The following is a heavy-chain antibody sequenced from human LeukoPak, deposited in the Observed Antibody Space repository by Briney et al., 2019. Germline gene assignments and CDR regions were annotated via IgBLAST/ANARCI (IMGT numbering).Heavy chain of an antibody. D-gene: IGHD2-15*01. V-gene: IGHV1-46*01. CDR2: INPSGGST. Sequence: GASVKVSCKASGYTFTSYCMHWVRQAPGQGLEWMGIINPSGGSTSYAQKFQGRVTMTRDMSTSTVYMELSSLRSEDTAVYYCARDGGGSPGPLPVWGQGTLVTVSS. CDR3: ARDGGGSPGPLPV. J-gene: IGHJ4*02. CDR1: GYTFTSYC.